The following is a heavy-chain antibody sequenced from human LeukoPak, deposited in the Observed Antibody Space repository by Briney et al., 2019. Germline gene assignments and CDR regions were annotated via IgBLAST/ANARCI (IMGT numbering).Heavy chain of an antibody. D-gene: IGHD3-10*01. CDR1: GYTFTSYA. CDR3: ARKPYYYGSGSYFDY. J-gene: IGHJ4*02. CDR2: INAGNGNT. Sequence: ASVKVSCKASGYTFTSYAMHWVRQAPGQRLEWMGWINAGNGNTKYSQKFQGRVTITRDTSASTAYMELSSLRSEDTAVYYCARKPYYYGSGSYFDYRGQGTLGTVSS. V-gene: IGHV1-3*01.